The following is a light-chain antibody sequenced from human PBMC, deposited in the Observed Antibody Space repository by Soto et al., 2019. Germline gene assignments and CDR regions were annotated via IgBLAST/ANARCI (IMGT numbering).Light chain of an antibody. Sequence: EIVLTQSPASLSLSPGERATLSCRASQSVGSYLGWYQQKPGQAPRLLIYDASNRASGIPARFSGSGSGTDFTLTISSLEPEDFAVYYCQQRSNWPRTFGQGTKVDIK. V-gene: IGKV3-11*01. CDR3: QQRSNWPRT. CDR1: QSVGSY. J-gene: IGKJ1*01. CDR2: DAS.